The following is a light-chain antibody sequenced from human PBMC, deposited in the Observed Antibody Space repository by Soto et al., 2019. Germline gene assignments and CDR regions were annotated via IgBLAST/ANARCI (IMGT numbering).Light chain of an antibody. CDR3: QQLNKYPST. Sequence: IGLTQSPGTLSLSPGERATLSCRASQSVSSSNLAWYQQKPGQAPRLLIYGASTRATGIPARFSGSGSGTNFTLTISSLQPEDFATYYCQQLNKYPSTFGGGTKVDIK. CDR1: QSVSSSN. J-gene: IGKJ4*01. V-gene: IGKV3-20*01. CDR2: GAS.